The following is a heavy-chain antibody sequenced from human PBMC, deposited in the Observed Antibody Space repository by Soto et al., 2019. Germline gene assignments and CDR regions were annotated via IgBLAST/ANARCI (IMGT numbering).Heavy chain of an antibody. V-gene: IGHV4-59*01. CDR2: IYYSGST. CDR3: ARACSGGSCTYYFDY. CDR1: GGSISSYY. D-gene: IGHD2-15*01. Sequence: PSETLSLTCTVSGGSISSYYCTWFWQPPGKGLEWIGYIYYSGSTNYNPSLKSRVTISVDTSKNQFSLKLSSVTAADTAVYYCARACSGGSCTYYFDYRGQGTLVTVS. J-gene: IGHJ4*02.